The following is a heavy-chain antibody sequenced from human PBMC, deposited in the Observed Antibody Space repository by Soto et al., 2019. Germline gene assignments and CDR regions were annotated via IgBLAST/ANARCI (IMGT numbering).Heavy chain of an antibody. Sequence: ASVKVSCKASGYTFTSYGISWVRQAPGQGLEWMGWISAYNGNTNYAQKLQGRVTMTTDTSASTAYMELRSLRSDDTAVYYCARDFRSGSSSYGMDVWGQGTTVTVSS. CDR3: ARDFRSGSSSYGMDV. CDR2: ISAYNGNT. J-gene: IGHJ6*02. D-gene: IGHD1-26*01. V-gene: IGHV1-18*01. CDR1: GYTFTSYG.